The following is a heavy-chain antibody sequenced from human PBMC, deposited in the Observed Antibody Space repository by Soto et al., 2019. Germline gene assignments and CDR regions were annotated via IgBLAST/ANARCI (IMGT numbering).Heavy chain of an antibody. CDR2: IYSGGST. J-gene: IGHJ3*02. CDR3: ARVWTRYDILTGYYDWGAFDI. D-gene: IGHD3-9*01. Sequence: PGGSLRLSCAVSGLTVSSNYMSWVRQAPGKGLEWVSVIYSGGSTYYADSVKGRFTISRHNSRNTLYLQMNSLRAEDTAVYYCARVWTRYDILTGYYDWGAFDIWGQGTMVTVSS. CDR1: GLTVSSNY. V-gene: IGHV3-53*04.